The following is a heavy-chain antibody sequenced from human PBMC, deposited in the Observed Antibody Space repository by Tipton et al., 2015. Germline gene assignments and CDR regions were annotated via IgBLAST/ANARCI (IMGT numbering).Heavy chain of an antibody. CDR2: IKQDGSAK. D-gene: IGHD1-26*01. J-gene: IGHJ4*02. Sequence: SLRLPCAASGFTFSSSWMTWVRQGPGKGLEWVANIKQDGSAKYYVDSVKGRFSISRDNAKNSLYLQMDSLTAEDTAVYYCGRSSGNYYGGNYWGQGTLVTVSS. CDR3: GRSSGNYYGGNY. CDR1: GFTFSSSW. V-gene: IGHV3-7*01.